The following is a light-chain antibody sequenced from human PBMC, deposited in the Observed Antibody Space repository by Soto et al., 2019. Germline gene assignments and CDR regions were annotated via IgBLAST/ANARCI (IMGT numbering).Light chain of an antibody. CDR1: RSVSSY. Sequence: EIVLTQSPATLSLSPGERATLSCRASRSVSSYLAWYQQKPSQAPRLLIYEASNRATGVPARFSGSGSGTDFTLTISSLEPEDFAVYYCQQRGNWPPWTFGQGTKVEIK. J-gene: IGKJ1*01. CDR2: EAS. V-gene: IGKV3-11*01. CDR3: QQRGNWPPWT.